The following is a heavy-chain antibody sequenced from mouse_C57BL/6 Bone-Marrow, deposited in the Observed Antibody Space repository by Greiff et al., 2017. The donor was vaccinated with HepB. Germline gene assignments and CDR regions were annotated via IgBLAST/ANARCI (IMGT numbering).Heavy chain of an antibody. V-gene: IGHV1-76*01. J-gene: IGHJ2*01. CDR1: GYTFTDYY. D-gene: IGHD3-1*01. CDR3: ARGANYYFDY. CDR2: IYPGSGNT. Sequence: LVESGAELVRPGASVKLSCKASGYTFTDYYINWVKQRPGQGLEWIARIYPGSGNTYYNEKFKGKATLTAEKSSSTAYMQLSSLTSEDSAVYFCARGANYYFDYWGQGTTLTVSS.